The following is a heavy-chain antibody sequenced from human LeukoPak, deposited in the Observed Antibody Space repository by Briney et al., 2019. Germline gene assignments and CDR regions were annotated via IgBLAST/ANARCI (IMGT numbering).Heavy chain of an antibody. V-gene: IGHV5-51*01. CDR3: ARHPCWP. Sequence: GESLKISCKGSGYSFSSDWIAWVRQMPGKGLEWMGIISPADSDTRYSPSSQGQVTLSADKSISTAYLQWNSLKTSDTAIYYCARHPCWPWGQGTLVTASS. CDR1: GYSFSSDW. J-gene: IGHJ5*02. CDR2: ISPADSDT. D-gene: IGHD3-10*02.